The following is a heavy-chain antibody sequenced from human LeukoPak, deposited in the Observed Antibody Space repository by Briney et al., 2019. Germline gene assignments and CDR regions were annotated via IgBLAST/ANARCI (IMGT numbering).Heavy chain of an antibody. CDR1: GGSFSGYY. J-gene: IGHJ4*02. D-gene: IGHD5-18*01. Sequence: PSETLSLTCAVYGGSFSGYYWSWIRQPPGKGLEWIGEINHSGSTNYNPSLKSRVTISVDTSKNQFSLKLSSVTAADTAVYYCASYSYGYVSVLDYWGQGTLVTVSS. V-gene: IGHV4-34*01. CDR3: ASYSYGYVSVLDY. CDR2: INHSGST.